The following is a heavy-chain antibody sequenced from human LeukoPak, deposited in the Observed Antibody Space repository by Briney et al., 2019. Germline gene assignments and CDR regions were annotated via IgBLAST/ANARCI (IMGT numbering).Heavy chain of an antibody. CDR3: AARCTSCYTDLDY. D-gene: IGHD2-2*02. CDR2: FDPEDGET. Sequence: ASVKVSCKVSGYTLTELSMHWVRQAPGKGLEWMGGFDPEDGETIYAQKFQGRVTMTEDTSTDAAYMELSSLRSEDTAVYYCAARCTSCYTDLDYWGQGTLVTVSS. CDR1: GYTLTELS. J-gene: IGHJ4*02. V-gene: IGHV1-24*01.